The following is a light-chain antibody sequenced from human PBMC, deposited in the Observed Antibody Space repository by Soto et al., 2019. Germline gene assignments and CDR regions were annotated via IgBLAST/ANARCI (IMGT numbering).Light chain of an antibody. V-gene: IGKV2-28*01. CDR1: QSLLHSNGHNF. J-gene: IGKJ1*01. CDR3: VQALQTWT. Sequence: DIVMTQSPLSLVVTPGEPASISCRSSQSLLHSNGHNFLDWYVQKAGQSPQLLIYMGSNRASGVPDRFSGSGSGTDFTLEISRVVAGDGGVYCCVQALQTWTFGQGTKVDIK. CDR2: MGS.